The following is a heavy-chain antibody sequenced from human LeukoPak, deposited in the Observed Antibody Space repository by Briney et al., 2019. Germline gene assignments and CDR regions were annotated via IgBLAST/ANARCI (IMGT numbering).Heavy chain of an antibody. J-gene: IGHJ4*02. Sequence: PGGSLRLSCTVSGFTVSTNSMSWVRQAPGKGLEWVSFIYSDNTHYSDSVKGRFTISRDNSKNTLYLRMNSLRAEDTAVYYCAKEPAHPIVVPIHQLDYWGQGTLVTVSS. CDR1: GFTVSTNS. D-gene: IGHD3-22*01. V-gene: IGHV3-66*03. CDR2: IYSDNT. CDR3: AKEPAHPIVVPIHQLDY.